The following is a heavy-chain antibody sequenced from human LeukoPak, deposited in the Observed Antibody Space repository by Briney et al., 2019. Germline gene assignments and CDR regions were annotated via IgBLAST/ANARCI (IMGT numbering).Heavy chain of an antibody. CDR1: GFAFTTYA. V-gene: IGHV3-30*04. J-gene: IGHJ4*02. CDR2: ISYDGGDK. Sequence: GWSLRLSCAASGFAFTTYAMHWVRQAPGKGLEWVAFISYDGGDKYYAESVKGRFTISRDNSKNTLYLQMNSLRADDTAVYYCARDRPNSYQPGGYWGQGTLVTVSS. CDR3: ARDRPNSYQPGGY. D-gene: IGHD2-2*01.